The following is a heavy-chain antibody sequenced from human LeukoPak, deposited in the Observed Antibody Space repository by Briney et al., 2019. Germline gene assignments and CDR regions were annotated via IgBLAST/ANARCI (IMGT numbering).Heavy chain of an antibody. Sequence: PSETLSLTCAVYGGSFSGYYWSWIRQPPGKGLEWIGEINHSGSTNYNPSRKSRVTISVDTSKNQFSLKLSSVTAADTAVYYCARVGIAVAGFDYWGQGTLVTVSS. D-gene: IGHD6-19*01. CDR1: GGSFSGYY. V-gene: IGHV4-34*01. CDR2: INHSGST. J-gene: IGHJ4*02. CDR3: ARVGIAVAGFDY.